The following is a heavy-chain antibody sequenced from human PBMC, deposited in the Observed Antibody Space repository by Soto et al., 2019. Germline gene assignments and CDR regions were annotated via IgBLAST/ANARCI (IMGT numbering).Heavy chain of an antibody. CDR1: GGSISSGGYY. D-gene: IGHD4-17*01. V-gene: IGHV4-31*03. CDR3: ARADYGGNSVHFQH. Sequence: QVQLQESGPGLVKPSQTLSLTCTVSGGSISSGGYYWSWIRQHPGKGLEWIGYIYYSGSTYYNPSLKSRVTISVDTSKNQFSLKLSSVTAADTAVYYWARADYGGNSVHFQHWGQGTLVTVSS. J-gene: IGHJ1*01. CDR2: IYYSGST.